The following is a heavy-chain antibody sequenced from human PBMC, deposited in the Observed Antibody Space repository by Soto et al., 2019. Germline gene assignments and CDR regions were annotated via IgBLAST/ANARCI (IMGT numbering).Heavy chain of an antibody. J-gene: IGHJ4*02. CDR2: ISGSGGST. D-gene: IGHD3-9*01. Sequence: GGSLRLSCAASGFIFSSYAMSWVRQAPGKGLEWVSAISGSGGSTYYADSVKGRFTISRDNSKNTLYLQMNSLRAEDTAVYYCAKAYAFDDILTGYYYYFDYWGQGTLVTVSS. CDR3: AKAYAFDDILTGYYYYFDY. CDR1: GFIFSSYA. V-gene: IGHV3-23*01.